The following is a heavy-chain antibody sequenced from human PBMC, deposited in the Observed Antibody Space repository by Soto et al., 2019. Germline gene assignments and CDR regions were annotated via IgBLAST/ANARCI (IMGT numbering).Heavy chain of an antibody. V-gene: IGHV4-34*01. J-gene: IGHJ3*02. CDR1: GGSFSGYY. CDR2: INHSGST. Sequence: SETLSLTCAVYGGSFSGYYWSWIRQPPGKGLEWIGEINHSGSTNYNPSLKSRVTISVDTSKNQFSLKLSSVTAADTAVYYCARGALAAAGSFDIWGQGTMVTVSS. D-gene: IGHD6-13*01. CDR3: ARGALAAAGSFDI.